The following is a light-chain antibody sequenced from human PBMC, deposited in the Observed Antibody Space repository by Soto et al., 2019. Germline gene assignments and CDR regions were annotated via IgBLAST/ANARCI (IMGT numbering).Light chain of an antibody. CDR2: DAS. J-gene: IGKJ4*01. Sequence: EIVLTQSPGTLSLSPGERATLFCMASQSVPSSCLAWYQQKPGQAPRLLIYDASSRATGIPDRFSGSESGTDFTLTISRLEPEDFAVYYCHQYGSSPLTFGGGTKVGIK. V-gene: IGKV3-20*01. CDR3: HQYGSSPLT. CDR1: QSVPSSC.